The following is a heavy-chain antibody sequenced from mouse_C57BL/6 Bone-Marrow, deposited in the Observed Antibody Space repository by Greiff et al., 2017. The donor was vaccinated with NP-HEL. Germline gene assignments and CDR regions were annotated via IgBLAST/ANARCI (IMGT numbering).Heavy chain of an antibody. CDR2: IDPSDSYT. J-gene: IGHJ2*01. V-gene: IGHV1-50*01. CDR1: GYTFTSYW. CDR3: ARGGFPALDY. Sequence: VQLQQPGAELVKPGALVKLSCKASGYTFTSYWMQWVKQRPGQGLEWIGEIDPSDSYTNYNQKFKGKATLTVDTSSSTAYMQLSSLTSEDSAVYYCARGGFPALDYWGQGTTLTVSS.